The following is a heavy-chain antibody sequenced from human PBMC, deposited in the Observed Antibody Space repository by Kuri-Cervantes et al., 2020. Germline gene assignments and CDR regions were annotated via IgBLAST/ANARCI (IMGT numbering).Heavy chain of an antibody. J-gene: IGHJ4*02. CDR1: GFTFNNAW. CDR2: IKSKTDGGTT. CDR3: ATSVIMGCSSTSCSIDY. D-gene: IGHD2-2*01. Sequence: ETLSLTCAASGFTFNNAWMSWVRQAPGKGLEWVGRIKSKTDGGTTDYTTPVKGRFTISRDDSKNTLYLQMNSLKTEDTAVYYCATSVIMGCSSTSCSIDYWGQGTLVTVSS. V-gene: IGHV3-15*01.